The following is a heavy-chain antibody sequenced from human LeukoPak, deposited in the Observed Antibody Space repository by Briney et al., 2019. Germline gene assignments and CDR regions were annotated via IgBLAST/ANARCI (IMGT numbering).Heavy chain of an antibody. V-gene: IGHV3-7*01. CDR2: INQDGSEE. CDR1: GFTFSHYW. Sequence: GGSLRLSRAASGFTFSHYWMTWVRQAPGKGLEWVAHINQDGSEEHYMDSVKARFTISRDNAKNSLSLQMNSLRAEDTAVYYCVRDGGVSGYDLLDYWGQGTLVTVSS. CDR3: VRDGGVSGYDLLDY. D-gene: IGHD5-12*01. J-gene: IGHJ4*02.